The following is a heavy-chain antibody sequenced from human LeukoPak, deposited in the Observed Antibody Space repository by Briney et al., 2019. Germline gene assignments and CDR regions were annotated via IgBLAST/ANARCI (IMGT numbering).Heavy chain of an antibody. J-gene: IGHJ4*02. Sequence: MSSETLSLTCTVSGGSISSSSYYWGWIRQPPGKGLEWIGSIYYSGSTYYNPSLKSRVTISVDTSKNQFSLKLSSVTAADTAVYYCARGGTYYDSSAYYYSPFDYWGQGTLVTVSS. D-gene: IGHD3-22*01. CDR2: IYYSGST. V-gene: IGHV4-39*01. CDR3: ARGGTYYDSSAYYYSPFDY. CDR1: GGSISSSSYY.